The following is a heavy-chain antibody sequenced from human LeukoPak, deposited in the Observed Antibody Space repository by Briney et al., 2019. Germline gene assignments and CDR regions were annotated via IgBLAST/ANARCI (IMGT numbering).Heavy chain of an antibody. V-gene: IGHV4-39*07. CDR1: GGSISSSSYY. CDR3: ARARGTDSSGLFDY. D-gene: IGHD6-19*01. Sequence: SETLSLTCTVSGGSISSSSYYWGWIRQPPGKGLEWIGSIYYSGSTYYNPSLKSRVTISVDTSKNQFSLKLSSVTAADTAVYYCARARGTDSSGLFDYWGQGTLVTVSS. J-gene: IGHJ4*02. CDR2: IYYSGST.